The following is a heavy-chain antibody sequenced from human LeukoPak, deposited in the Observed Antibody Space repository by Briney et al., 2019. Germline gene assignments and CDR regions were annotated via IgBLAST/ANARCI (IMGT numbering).Heavy chain of an antibody. CDR1: GYTFTSNG. CDR2: ISAYSGNT. Sequence: ASVKVSCKASGYTFTSNGISWVRQAPRQGLEWMGWISAYSGNTNYAQNLQGRVTVTTDTAARTAYMELRSLRSDDTAMYYCARVAGGYSYGYEDYWGQGTLVTVSS. V-gene: IGHV1-18*01. CDR3: ARVAGGYSYGYEDY. D-gene: IGHD5-18*01. J-gene: IGHJ4*02.